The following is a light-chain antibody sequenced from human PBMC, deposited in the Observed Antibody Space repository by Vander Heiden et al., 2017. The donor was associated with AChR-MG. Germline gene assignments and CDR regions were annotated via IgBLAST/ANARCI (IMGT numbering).Light chain of an antibody. V-gene: IGLV3-1*01. CDR2: EDT. Sequence: SHELTQAPSVSVSPGQTATITCPGGKVGQRFGSWYQRRPRQSPVLVIYEDTKRPSGIPERFSGSISGNTATLTIRGTQAMDEGDYYCQLWDNNAGVFGTGTKVTVL. CDR1: KVGQRF. J-gene: IGLJ1*01. CDR3: QLWDNNAGV.